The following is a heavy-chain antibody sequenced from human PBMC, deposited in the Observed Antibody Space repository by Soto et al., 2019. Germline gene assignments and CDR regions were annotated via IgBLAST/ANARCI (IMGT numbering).Heavy chain of an antibody. V-gene: IGHV1-69*13. D-gene: IGHD5-18*01. CDR2: IIPIFGTA. J-gene: IGHJ6*02. CDR3: ARDDTAMVSGYYYYGMDV. CDR1: GGTFSSYT. Sequence: SVKVSCKASGGTFSSYTFSWVRQAPGQGFEWMGGIIPIFGTANYAQKFQGRVTITADESTSTAYMELSSLRSEDTAVYYCARDDTAMVSGYYYYGMDVWGQGTTVTVSS.